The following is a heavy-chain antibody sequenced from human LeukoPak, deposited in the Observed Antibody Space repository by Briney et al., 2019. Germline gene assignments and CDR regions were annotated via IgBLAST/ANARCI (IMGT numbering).Heavy chain of an antibody. CDR1: GFTFSNFA. CDR2: ISGSGGST. V-gene: IGHV3-23*01. D-gene: IGHD3-10*01. Sequence: GGSLRLSCAASGFTFSNFAMSWVRQAPGKGLEWVSTISGSGGSTFYAASVKGRFTISRDNSKNTLYLQMNSLRVEDTAVYYCAKSVASGSYYNNDYWGQGTLVTVSS. CDR3: AKSVASGSYYNNDY. J-gene: IGHJ4*02.